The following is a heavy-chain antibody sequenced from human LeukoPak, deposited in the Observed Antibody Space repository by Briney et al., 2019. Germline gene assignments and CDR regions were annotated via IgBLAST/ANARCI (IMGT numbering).Heavy chain of an antibody. CDR2: ISGSGGST. D-gene: IGHD2-15*01. J-gene: IGHJ3*02. CDR1: GFTFSSYA. CDR3: TTDTVVAATQVRYSYGYLAFDI. V-gene: IGHV3-23*01. Sequence: GGSLRLSCAASGFTFSSYAMSWVRQAPGKGLEWVSAISGSGGSTYYADSVKGRFTISRDNSKNTLYLQMNSLKTEDTAMYYCTTDTVVAATQVRYSYGYLAFDIWGQGTMVTVSS.